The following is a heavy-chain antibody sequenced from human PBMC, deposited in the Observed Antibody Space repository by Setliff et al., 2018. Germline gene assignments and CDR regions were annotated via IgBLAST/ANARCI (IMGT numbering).Heavy chain of an antibody. V-gene: IGHV1-18*01. D-gene: IGHD3-3*01. CDR3: ARGFASFLEWLRPGYNWFDP. Sequence: ASVKVSCKASGYTFTTYGVAWVRQAPGQGLEWLGWISGYNGNTNYAQRFQDRVTITADRSTSTAYMELSSLRSEDTAVYYCARGFASFLEWLRPGYNWFDPWGQGTLVTVSS. CDR1: GYTFTTYG. CDR2: ISGYNGNT. J-gene: IGHJ5*02.